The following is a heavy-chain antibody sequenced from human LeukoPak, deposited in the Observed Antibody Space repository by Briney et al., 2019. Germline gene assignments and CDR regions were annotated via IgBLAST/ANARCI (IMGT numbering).Heavy chain of an antibody. V-gene: IGHV4-34*01. D-gene: IGHD3-16*02. Sequence: PSGTLSLTCAVYGGSFSGYYWSWIRQPPGKGLEWIGEINHSGSTNYNPSLKSRVTISVDTSKNQFSLKLSSVTAADTAVYYCARRYYDYVWGSYRGGTPSLYFDYWGQGTLVTVSS. J-gene: IGHJ4*02. CDR3: ARRYYDYVWGSYRGGTPSLYFDY. CDR1: GGSFSGYY. CDR2: INHSGST.